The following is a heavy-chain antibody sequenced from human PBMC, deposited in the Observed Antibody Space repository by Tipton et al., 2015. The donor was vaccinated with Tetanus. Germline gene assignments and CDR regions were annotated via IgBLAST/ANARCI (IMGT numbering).Heavy chain of an antibody. CDR1: GASMKSGSFY. V-gene: IGHV4-31*03. CDR3: ARGTGDY. CDR2: MFYNGDA. Sequence: TLSLTCTVSGASMKSGSFYWGWIRQHPGRGLEWIGYMFYNGDAFYNPSLKSRLAMSLDASKNLFSLNLTSVTAADTAVYYCARGTGDYWGQGTLVTVSS. J-gene: IGHJ4*02. D-gene: IGHD1-14*01.